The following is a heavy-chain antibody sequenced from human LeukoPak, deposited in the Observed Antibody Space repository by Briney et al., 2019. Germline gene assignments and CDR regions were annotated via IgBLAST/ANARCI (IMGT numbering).Heavy chain of an antibody. CDR3: ARIITAMGPYYYYYCMDV. V-gene: IGHV4-39*07. Sequence: PSETLSLTCTVSGGSISSSSYYWRWIRQPPGKGLEWIGEINHSGSTNYNPSLKSRVTISVDTSKNQFSLKLSSVTAADTAVYYCARIITAMGPYYYYYCMDVWGKGTTVTISS. J-gene: IGHJ6*03. CDR1: GGSISSSSYY. CDR2: INHSGST. D-gene: IGHD5-18*01.